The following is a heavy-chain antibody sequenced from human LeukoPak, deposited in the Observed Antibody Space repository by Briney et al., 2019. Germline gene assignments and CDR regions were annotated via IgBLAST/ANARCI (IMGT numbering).Heavy chain of an antibody. CDR3: AHRHIADRPFDP. CDR2: IFWTDEK. Sequence: SGPTLVNPTQTLTLTCTFSGFSLSTSAMGVSWIRQPPGKALEWLALIFWTDEKHYSPSLKSRLTITKDTSKNQVVLTMTNMDPVDTATYYCAHRHIADRPFDPWGQGTLVTVSS. CDR1: GFSLSTSAMG. V-gene: IGHV2-5*01. D-gene: IGHD6-6*01. J-gene: IGHJ5*02.